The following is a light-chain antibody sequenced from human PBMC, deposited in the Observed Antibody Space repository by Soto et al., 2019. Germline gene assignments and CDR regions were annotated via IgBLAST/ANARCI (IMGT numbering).Light chain of an antibody. J-gene: IGKJ4*01. Sequence: DIQMTQSPSTLSASVGDTVTITCRASQTIGTWLAWYQQKPAKAPKLLIYKASTLESGVPSRFSGSGSGTDFALTISSLQPEDFATYYCQQFNVFGGGTKVDIK. CDR2: KAS. V-gene: IGKV1-5*03. CDR1: QTIGTW. CDR3: QQFNV.